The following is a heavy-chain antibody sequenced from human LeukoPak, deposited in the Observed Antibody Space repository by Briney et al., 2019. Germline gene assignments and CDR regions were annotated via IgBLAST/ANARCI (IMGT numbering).Heavy chain of an antibody. CDR3: ARWITIFGVVPWFDP. V-gene: IGHV5-51*01. D-gene: IGHD3-3*01. CDR1: GYSFTSYW. J-gene: IGHJ5*02. CDR2: MYPGDSDT. Sequence: GESLKISXKGSGYSFTSYWIGWVLQMPGKGPEWMGIMYPGDSDTIYSPSFQGQVTISADRSISTAYLQWSSLKASDTAMYYCARWITIFGVVPWFDPWGQGTLVTVSS.